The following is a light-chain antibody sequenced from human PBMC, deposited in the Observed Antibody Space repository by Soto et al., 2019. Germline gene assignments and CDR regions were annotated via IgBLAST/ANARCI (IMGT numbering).Light chain of an antibody. CDR3: MQPLQSWT. J-gene: IGKJ1*01. CDR1: HSLLHSNGYNY. Sequence: DIVMTQSPLSLPVTPGEPASICCSSSHSLLHSNGYNYLDWYLQKPGQSPQLLIYLGSNRASGVPDRFSGSGSGTDFTLKISRVEAEDVGVYYCMQPLQSWTFGQGTKVDIK. V-gene: IGKV2-28*01. CDR2: LGS.